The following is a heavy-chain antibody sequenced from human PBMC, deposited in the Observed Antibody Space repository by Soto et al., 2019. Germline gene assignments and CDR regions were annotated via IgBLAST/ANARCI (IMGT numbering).Heavy chain of an antibody. CDR1: GFTFSSYW. V-gene: IGHV3-74*01. D-gene: IGHD2-21*02. CDR3: ARVFIVEVTAKDFDY. J-gene: IGHJ4*02. CDR2: INSDGSST. Sequence: VQLVESGGGLVQPGGSLRLSCAASGFTFSSYWMHWVRQAPGKGLVWVSRINSDGSSTSYADSVKGRFTISRDNAKNTLYLQMNSLRAEDTAVYYCARVFIVEVTAKDFDYWGQGTLVTVSS.